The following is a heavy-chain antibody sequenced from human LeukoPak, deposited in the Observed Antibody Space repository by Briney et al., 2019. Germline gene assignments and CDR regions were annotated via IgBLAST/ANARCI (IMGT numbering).Heavy chain of an antibody. Sequence: SDTLSLTCTVSGGSISSSSYYWGWIRQPPGKGLEWIGSIYYSGSTYYNPSLKSRVTISVDTSKNQFSLKLSSVTAADTAVYYCASTMSGSFDFDYWGQGTLVTVSS. CDR3: ASTMSGSFDFDY. D-gene: IGHD1-26*01. CDR1: GGSISSSSYY. CDR2: IYYSGST. J-gene: IGHJ4*02. V-gene: IGHV4-39*01.